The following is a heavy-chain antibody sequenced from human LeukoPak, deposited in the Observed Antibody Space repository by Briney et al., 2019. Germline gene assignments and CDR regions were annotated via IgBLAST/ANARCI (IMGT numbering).Heavy chain of an antibody. V-gene: IGHV4-34*01. CDR3: ARAPQNYYYGSGSYYAGGGYFDY. D-gene: IGHD3-10*01. CDR1: GGSFSGYY. Sequence: SETLSLTCAVHGGSFSGYYWSWIRQPPGKGLEWIGEINHSGSTNYNPSLKSRVTISVDTSKNQFSLKLSSVTAADTAVYYCARAPQNYYYGSGSYYAGGGYFDYWGQGTLVTVSS. J-gene: IGHJ4*02. CDR2: INHSGST.